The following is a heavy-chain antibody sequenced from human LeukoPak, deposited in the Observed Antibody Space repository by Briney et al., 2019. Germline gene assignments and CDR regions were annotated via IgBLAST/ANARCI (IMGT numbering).Heavy chain of an antibody. D-gene: IGHD3-16*02. V-gene: IGHV3-23*01. CDR3: ARGGPYYDYVWGSYRSATFDY. Sequence: GGSLRLSCAASGFTFSTYGMSWVRQAPGKGLEWVSAVGSDGINTAYADSVKGRFTISRDNSKNTLYLQLNSLRAEDTAVYYCARGGPYYDYVWGSYRSATFDYWGQGTLVTVSS. CDR1: GFTFSTYG. CDR2: VGSDGINT. J-gene: IGHJ4*02.